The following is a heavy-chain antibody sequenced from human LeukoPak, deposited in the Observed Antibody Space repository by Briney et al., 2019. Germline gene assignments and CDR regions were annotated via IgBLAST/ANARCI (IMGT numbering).Heavy chain of an antibody. CDR3: ARYSGYQD. V-gene: IGHV4-30-4*01. CDR2: IFYGGST. Sequence: PSETLSLTCTVSGGSISSGDYYWTWIRQPPGKGLEWIGCIFYGGSTYYNPSLKSRVTISVDTSKNQFSLKLTSVTAAGTAIYYCARYSGYQDWGQGTLVTVSS. CDR1: GGSISSGDYY. D-gene: IGHD5-12*01. J-gene: IGHJ4*02.